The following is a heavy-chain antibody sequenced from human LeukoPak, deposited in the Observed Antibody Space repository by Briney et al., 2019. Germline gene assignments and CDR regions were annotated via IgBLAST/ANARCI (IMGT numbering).Heavy chain of an antibody. CDR3: AKGQQLWPYNWFDP. Sequence: PGRSLRLSCAASGFTFSSYAMHWVRQAPGKGLEWVAVISYDGSNKYYADSVKGRFTISRDNSKNTLYLQMNSLRAEDTAVYYCAKGQQLWPYNWFDPWGQGTLVTVSS. CDR2: ISYDGSNK. V-gene: IGHV3-30-3*01. CDR1: GFTFSSYA. J-gene: IGHJ5*02. D-gene: IGHD5-18*01.